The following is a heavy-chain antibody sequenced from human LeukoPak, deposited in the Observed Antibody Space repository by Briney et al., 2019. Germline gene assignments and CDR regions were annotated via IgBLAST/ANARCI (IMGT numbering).Heavy chain of an antibody. D-gene: IGHD1-26*01. CDR1: GGSISSSSYY. CDR2: IYYSGST. Sequence: ASETLSLTCTVSGGSISSSSYYWGWIRQPPGKGLEWIGSIYYSGSTYYNPSLKSRVTISVDTSKNQFSLKLSSVTAADTAVYYCARDRGSPAKYYFDYWGQGTLVTVSS. CDR3: ARDRGSPAKYYFDY. V-gene: IGHV4-39*07. J-gene: IGHJ4*02.